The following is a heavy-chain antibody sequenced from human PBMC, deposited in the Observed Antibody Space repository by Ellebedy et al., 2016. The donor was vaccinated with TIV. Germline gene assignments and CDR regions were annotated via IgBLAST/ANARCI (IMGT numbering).Heavy chain of an antibody. Sequence: GGSLRLSXAASEFTFSSYWMQWVRQAPGKGLEWVANIKQDGSAKYYVDSVKGRFTISRDNAKNSVYLQMNNLRAEDTAVYYCARRYLDVWGKGTTVTVSS. V-gene: IGHV3-7*01. CDR1: EFTFSSYW. J-gene: IGHJ6*03. CDR2: IKQDGSAK. CDR3: ARRYLDV.